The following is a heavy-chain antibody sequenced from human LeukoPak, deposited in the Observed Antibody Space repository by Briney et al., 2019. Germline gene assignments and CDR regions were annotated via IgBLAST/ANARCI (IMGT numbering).Heavy chain of an antibody. D-gene: IGHD2-2*01. Sequence: GGSLRLSCAASGFTFSNYAMSWVRQAPGKGLEWVLGISGSGAGTYYADSVKGRFTISRHNSKNTLYLQMNSLRAEDTAVYYCARESRYCSSTSCPIDYWGQGTLVTVSS. CDR1: GFTFSNYA. CDR2: ISGSGAGT. CDR3: ARESRYCSSTSCPIDY. V-gene: IGHV3-23*01. J-gene: IGHJ4*02.